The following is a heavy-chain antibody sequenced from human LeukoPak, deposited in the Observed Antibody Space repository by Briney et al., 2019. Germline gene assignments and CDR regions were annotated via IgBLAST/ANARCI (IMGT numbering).Heavy chain of an antibody. Sequence: GGSLRLSCAASGSTFSSYAMSWVRQAPGKGLEWVSAISGSGGSTYYADSVKGRFTISRDNSKNTLYLQMNSLRAEDTAVYYCAKDVRGYCSGGSCSGVDYWGQGTLVTVSS. CDR2: ISGSGGST. V-gene: IGHV3-23*01. CDR1: GSTFSSYA. D-gene: IGHD2-15*01. J-gene: IGHJ4*02. CDR3: AKDVRGYCSGGSCSGVDY.